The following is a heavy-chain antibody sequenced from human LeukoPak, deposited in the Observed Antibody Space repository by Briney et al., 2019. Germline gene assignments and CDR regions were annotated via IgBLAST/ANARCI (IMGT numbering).Heavy chain of an antibody. V-gene: IGHV4-59*08. CDR3: ARLGYTSNWYKIDY. Sequence: SETLSLTCTVSGGSISSYHWSWIRQPPGKGLEWIGYIYSSGSTNYNPSPESRVTISVDTSKNQLSLKLSSVTAADTAVYYCARLGYTSNWYKIDYWGQGTLVTVSS. CDR1: GGSISSYH. D-gene: IGHD6-13*01. CDR2: IYSSGST. J-gene: IGHJ4*02.